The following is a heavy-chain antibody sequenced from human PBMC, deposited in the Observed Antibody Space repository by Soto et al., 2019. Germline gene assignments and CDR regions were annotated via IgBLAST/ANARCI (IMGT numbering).Heavy chain of an antibody. CDR2: IYYSGST. CDR1: GGSISSSSYS. Sequence: PSETLSLTCTVSGGSISSSSYSWGWIRQPPGKGLECIGSIYYSGSTYYNPSLKSRVTISVDTSKNQFSLKLSSVTAADTAVYYCARGPFGPRAPYSIGYYYGMDVWGQGTTVTVSS. V-gene: IGHV4-39*01. D-gene: IGHD3-16*01. J-gene: IGHJ6*02. CDR3: ARGPFGPRAPYSIGYYYGMDV.